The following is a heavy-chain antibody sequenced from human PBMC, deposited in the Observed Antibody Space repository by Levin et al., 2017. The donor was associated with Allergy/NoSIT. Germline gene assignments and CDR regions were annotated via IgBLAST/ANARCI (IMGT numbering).Heavy chain of an antibody. D-gene: IGHD4-23*01. CDR3: ARRVATFGTNRLDP. CDR1: GASVRNGDFS. V-gene: IGHV4-30-2*06. Sequence: SQTLSLTCAVSGASVRNGDFSWSWIRQSPGKGPEWIGYIYHSGSMYHNPSLKSRVIMSVDNSKNQFSLNLTSATAADTAVYYCARRVATFGTNRLDPWGQGTLGTVSS. J-gene: IGHJ5*02. CDR2: IYHSGSM.